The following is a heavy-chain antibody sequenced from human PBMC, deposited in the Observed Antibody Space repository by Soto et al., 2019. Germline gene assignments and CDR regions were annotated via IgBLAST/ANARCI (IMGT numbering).Heavy chain of an antibody. D-gene: IGHD6-13*01. Sequence: GGSLRLSCAASGFTFSSYSMNWVRQAPGKGLEWVSSISSSSSYKYYADSVKGRFTISRDNAKNSLYLQMNSLRAEDTAVYYCARDSSSTYYYGMDVWGQGTTVTVS. CDR3: ARDSSSTYYYGMDV. V-gene: IGHV3-21*01. CDR2: ISSSSSYK. J-gene: IGHJ6*02. CDR1: GFTFSSYS.